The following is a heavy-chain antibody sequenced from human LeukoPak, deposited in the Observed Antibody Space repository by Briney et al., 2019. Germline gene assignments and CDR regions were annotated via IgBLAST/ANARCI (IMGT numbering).Heavy chain of an antibody. Sequence: SETLSLTCTVSGGSISSGGYYWSWIRQHPGKGLEWIGYIYHSGSTYYNPSLKSRVTISVDRSKNQFSLKLSSVTAADTAVYYCAREAKTDAFDIWGQGTMVTVSS. J-gene: IGHJ3*02. CDR3: AREAKTDAFDI. CDR1: GGSISSGGYY. V-gene: IGHV4-30-2*01. CDR2: IYHSGST.